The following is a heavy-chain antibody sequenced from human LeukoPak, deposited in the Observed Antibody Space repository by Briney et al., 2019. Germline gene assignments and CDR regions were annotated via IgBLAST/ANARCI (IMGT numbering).Heavy chain of an antibody. Sequence: GGSLRLSCAASGFTFSSYAMPWVRQAPGKGLEWVAVISYDGSNKYYADSVKGRFTISRDNSKNTLYLQMNSLRAEDTAVYYCARSMTTVYYYYYGMDVWGQGTTVTVSS. V-gene: IGHV3-30*04. J-gene: IGHJ6*02. CDR3: ARSMTTVYYYYYGMDV. CDR1: GFTFSSYA. D-gene: IGHD4-17*01. CDR2: ISYDGSNK.